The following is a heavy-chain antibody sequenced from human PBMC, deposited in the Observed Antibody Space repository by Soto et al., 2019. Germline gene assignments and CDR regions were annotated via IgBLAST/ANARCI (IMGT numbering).Heavy chain of an antibody. D-gene: IGHD3-22*01. CDR1: GGTFSSYA. CDR2: IIPIFGTA. V-gene: IGHV1-69*13. CDR3: ARDRGPSSGYYPYWFDP. J-gene: IGHJ5*02. Sequence: VASVKVSCKASGGTFSSYAISWVRQAPGQGLEWMGEIIPIFGTANYAQKFQGRVTITADESTSTAYMELSSLRSEDTAVYYCARDRGPSSGYYPYWFDPWGQGTLVT.